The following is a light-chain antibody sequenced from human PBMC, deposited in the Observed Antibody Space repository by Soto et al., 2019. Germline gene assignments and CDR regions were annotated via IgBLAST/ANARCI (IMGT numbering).Light chain of an antibody. CDR2: EAS. Sequence: DIQLTQSPSLLSASVGDRVTITCRASHDISTYLAWYQQKPGKAPKLLIYEASILQSGVPSRFSGSGSGTEFTLTISSLQPDDFATYYCQQYNTYSTFGQGTRLEIK. CDR1: HDISTY. J-gene: IGKJ5*01. CDR3: QQYNTYST. V-gene: IGKV1-9*01.